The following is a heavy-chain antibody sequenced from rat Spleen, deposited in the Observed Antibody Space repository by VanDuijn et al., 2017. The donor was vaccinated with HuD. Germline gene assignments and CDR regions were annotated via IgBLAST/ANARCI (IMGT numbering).Heavy chain of an antibody. CDR1: GFTFSNYG. CDR2: ISPSGGST. J-gene: IGHJ2*01. V-gene: IGHV5-19*01. Sequence: EVQLVESGGGLVQPGRSLKLSCAASGFTFSNYGMHWIRQAPTKGLEWVASISPSGGSTYYRDSVKGRFTISSDNTKNSLYVQMDSLRSEDTATYYCTREGNSGYDYWGQGVMVTVSS. D-gene: IGHD4-3*01. CDR3: TREGNSGYDY.